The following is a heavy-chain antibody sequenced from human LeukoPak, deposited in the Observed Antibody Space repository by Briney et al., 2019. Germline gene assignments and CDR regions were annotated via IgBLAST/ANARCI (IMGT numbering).Heavy chain of an antibody. J-gene: IGHJ4*02. CDR3: TGGASCSGGSCPLEPVDY. CDR1: GFTFSSYS. CDR2: ISSSSSYI. D-gene: IGHD2-15*01. V-gene: IGHV3-21*01. Sequence: PGGSLRLSCAASGFTFSSYSMNWVRQAPGKGLEWVSSISSSSSYIYYADSVKGRFTISRDNAKNSLYPQMNSLRAEDTAVYYCTGGASCSGGSCPLEPVDYWGQGTLVTVSS.